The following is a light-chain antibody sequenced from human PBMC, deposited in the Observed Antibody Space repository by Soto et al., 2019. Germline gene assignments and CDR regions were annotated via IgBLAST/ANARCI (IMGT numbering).Light chain of an antibody. CDR3: QSFDSSLTVWV. J-gene: IGLJ3*02. CDR1: NSNIGAGYD. V-gene: IGLV1-40*01. Sequence: QSVLTQPPSVSGAPGQRVTISCTGSNSNIGAGYDLHWYQQFPGAAPKLLIFAYTNRPSGVPDRFSGSKSGTSASLAITGLQADDEAVYYCQSFDSSLTVWVFGGGTKLTVL. CDR2: AYT.